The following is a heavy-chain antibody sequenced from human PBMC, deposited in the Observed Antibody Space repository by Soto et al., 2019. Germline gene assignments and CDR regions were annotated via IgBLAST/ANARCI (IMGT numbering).Heavy chain of an antibody. CDR2: ISGSGGST. CDR3: AKPSYSSGWSFDY. D-gene: IGHD6-19*01. V-gene: IGHV3-23*01. CDR1: GFTFSSYA. Sequence: EVQLLESGGGLVQPGGSLRLSCAASGFTFSSYAMSWVRQAPGKGLEWVSAISGSGGSTYYADSVKGRFTISRDNSKNPLYLQMNSLRAEDTAVYYCAKPSYSSGWSFDYWGQGTLVTVSS. J-gene: IGHJ4*02.